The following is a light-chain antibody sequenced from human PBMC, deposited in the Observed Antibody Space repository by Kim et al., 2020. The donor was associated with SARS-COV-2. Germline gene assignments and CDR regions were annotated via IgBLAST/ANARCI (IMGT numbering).Light chain of an antibody. CDR3: QHFGSPPIA. Sequence: SPGERATLTCRAGQSVNYMHVVWYQQRPGQPPRLVMDGASSRVAGTPDRFSGSGSGTDFTLTISRLEPEDFAVYYCQHFGSPPIAFGQGTRLEIK. CDR2: GAS. V-gene: IGKV3-20*01. J-gene: IGKJ5*01. CDR1: QSVNYMH.